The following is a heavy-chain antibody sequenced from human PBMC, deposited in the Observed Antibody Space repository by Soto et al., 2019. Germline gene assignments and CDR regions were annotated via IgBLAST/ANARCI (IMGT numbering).Heavy chain of an antibody. Sequence: SETLSLTCTVSGGPISSYYWSWIRQPAGKGLEWIGRIYTSGSTNYNPSLKSRVTMSVDTSKNQFSLKLSSVTAADTAVYYCARDGAGYCTHGVCSWAYGVYYGMDVWGQGTTVTVSS. V-gene: IGHV4-4*07. CDR1: GGPISSYY. CDR3: ARDGAGYCTHGVCSWAYGVYYGMDV. J-gene: IGHJ6*02. D-gene: IGHD2-8*01. CDR2: IYTSGST.